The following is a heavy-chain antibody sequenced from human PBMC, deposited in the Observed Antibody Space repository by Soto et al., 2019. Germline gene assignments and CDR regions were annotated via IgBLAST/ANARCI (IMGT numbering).Heavy chain of an antibody. CDR1: GGSISSGGYS. Sequence: TLSLTCAVSGGSISSGGYSWSWIRQPPGKGLEWIGYIYHSGSTYYNPSLKSRVTISVDRSKNQFSLKLSSVTAADTAVYYCARHDYGDYLYDYWGQGTLVTVSS. CDR2: IYHSGST. V-gene: IGHV4-30-2*01. CDR3: ARHDYGDYLYDY. J-gene: IGHJ4*02. D-gene: IGHD4-17*01.